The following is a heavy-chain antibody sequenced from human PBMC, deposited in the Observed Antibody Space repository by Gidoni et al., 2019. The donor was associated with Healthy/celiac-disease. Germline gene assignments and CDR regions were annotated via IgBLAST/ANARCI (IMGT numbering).Heavy chain of an antibody. Sequence: QVQLVQSGAEVKKPGASVTVSCKASGYTFTGYYMHWVRQAAVQGLEWMGWINPNSGGTNYAPKFQGRVTMTRDTSISTAYMELSRLRSDDTAVYYCARDPFIAVAGNWGQGTLVTVSS. CDR3: ARDPFIAVAGN. V-gene: IGHV1-2*02. CDR2: INPNSGGT. J-gene: IGHJ1*01. CDR1: GYTFTGYY. D-gene: IGHD6-19*01.